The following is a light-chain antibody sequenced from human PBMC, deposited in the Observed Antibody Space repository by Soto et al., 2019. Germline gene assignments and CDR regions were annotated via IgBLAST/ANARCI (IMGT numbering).Light chain of an antibody. Sequence: AIRMTQSPSSLSASTGDRVTITCRASQGISSYLAWYQQKPGKAPKLLIYAASTLQSGVPSRFSGSGSGTDFTLTISCLQSEDFATYYCQQYYSYPPFGPVTKVDIK. CDR2: AAS. V-gene: IGKV1-8*01. CDR1: QGISSY. J-gene: IGKJ3*01. CDR3: QQYYSYPP.